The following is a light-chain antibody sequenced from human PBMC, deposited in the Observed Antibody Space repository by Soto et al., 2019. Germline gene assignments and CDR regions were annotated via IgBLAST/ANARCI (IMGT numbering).Light chain of an antibody. J-gene: IGLJ3*02. Sequence: QSVLTQPPSVSGAPGLRVTISSTGSSSNIGAGYDVHWYQQLPGTAPKLLIYGNSNRPSGVPDRFSGSKSATSASLAITGLQAEDEADYYCQSYDSSLSVWVFGGGTQLTVL. CDR2: GNS. CDR1: SSNIGAGYD. V-gene: IGLV1-40*01. CDR3: QSYDSSLSVWV.